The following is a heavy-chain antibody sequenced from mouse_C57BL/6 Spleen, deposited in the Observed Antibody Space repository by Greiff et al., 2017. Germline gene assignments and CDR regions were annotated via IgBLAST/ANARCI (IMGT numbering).Heavy chain of an antibody. J-gene: IGHJ2*01. CDR2: INPSSGYT. D-gene: IGHD2-3*01. Sequence: QVQLQQSGAALARPGASVKMSCKASGYTFTSYTMHWVKQRPGQGLEWIGYINPSSGYTKYNQKFKDKATLTADKSSSTAYMQLSSLTSEDSAVDYCARGDGYYRYYFDYWGQGTTLTVSS. CDR3: ARGDGYYRYYFDY. CDR1: GYTFTSYT. V-gene: IGHV1-4*01.